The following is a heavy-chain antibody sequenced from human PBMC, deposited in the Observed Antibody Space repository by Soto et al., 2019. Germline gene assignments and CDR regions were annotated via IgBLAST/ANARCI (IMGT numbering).Heavy chain of an antibody. J-gene: IGHJ6*04. CDR2: IYHAGSV. CDR1: GGSLASGYY. CDR3: ARTFDYYGMDV. Sequence: SETLSLSCAFSGGSLASGYYWGWIRQSPGKGLEWIGSIYHAGSVYYNPSLNSRVAVSLDTSKNHFSLKLTSVTAADTAVYYCARTFDYYGMDVWGKGTTVT. V-gene: IGHV4-38-2*01.